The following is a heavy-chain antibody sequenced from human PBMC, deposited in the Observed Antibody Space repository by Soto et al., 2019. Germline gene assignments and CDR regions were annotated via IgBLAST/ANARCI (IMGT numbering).Heavy chain of an antibody. J-gene: IGHJ4*02. CDR1: GFSLSTSGVG. CDR2: IYWDDDK. V-gene: IGHV2-5*02. Sequence: QITLKESGPTLVKPTQTLTLTCTFSGFSLSTSGVGVGWIRHAPGKALEWIALIYWDDDKRYRPSLKSRVTITKDTSKNQVVLTMTNMDPVDTDTYDCAHLYSSSCLDYWGQGTLVTVSS. D-gene: IGHD6-13*01. CDR3: AHLYSSSCLDY.